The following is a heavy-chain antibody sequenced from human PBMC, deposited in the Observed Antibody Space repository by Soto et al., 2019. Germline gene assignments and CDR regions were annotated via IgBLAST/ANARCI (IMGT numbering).Heavy chain of an antibody. Sequence: PWGSLILSCAASGFTFSSHAMHWVRQAPGKGLEWVALISHDGTYSNFADYVKGRFTVSRDTSKNMLFLQMNSLRAEDTAVYYCARSPWQLRQYYFDYWGQGTLVTVSS. J-gene: IGHJ4*02. CDR1: GFTFSSHA. D-gene: IGHD6-6*01. CDR2: ISHDGTYS. CDR3: ARSPWQLRQYYFDY. V-gene: IGHV3-30*14.